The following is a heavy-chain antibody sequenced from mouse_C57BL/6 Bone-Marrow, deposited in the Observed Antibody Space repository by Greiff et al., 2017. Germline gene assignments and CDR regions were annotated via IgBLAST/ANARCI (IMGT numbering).Heavy chain of an antibody. J-gene: IGHJ2*01. Sequence: QVQLQQPGTELVKPGASVKLSCKASGYTFTSYWMHWVKQRPGQGLEWIGNINPSNGGTNYNEKFKSKATLTVDKSSSTAYMQLSSLTSEYSAVYYCARGLTGFGYFDYWGQGTTLTVSS. CDR3: ARGLTGFGYFDY. CDR2: INPSNGGT. CDR1: GYTFTSYW. V-gene: IGHV1-53*01. D-gene: IGHD4-1*01.